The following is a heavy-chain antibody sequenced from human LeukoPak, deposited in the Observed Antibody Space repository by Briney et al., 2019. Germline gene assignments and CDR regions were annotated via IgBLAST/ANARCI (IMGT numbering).Heavy chain of an antibody. Sequence: PGGSLRLSCAASGFTFSSYNINWVRQAPGKGLEWVSSISSSSSYIYYADSVKGRFTISRDNAKNSLYLQMNSLRAEDTAVYYCASLEMATINDAFDIWGQGTMVTVSS. D-gene: IGHD5-24*01. CDR2: ISSSSSYI. V-gene: IGHV3-21*01. CDR1: GFTFSSYN. CDR3: ASLEMATINDAFDI. J-gene: IGHJ3*02.